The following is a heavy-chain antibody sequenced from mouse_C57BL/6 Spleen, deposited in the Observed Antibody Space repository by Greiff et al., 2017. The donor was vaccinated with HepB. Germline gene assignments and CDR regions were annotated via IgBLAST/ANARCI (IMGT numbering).Heavy chain of an antibody. D-gene: IGHD4-1*01. CDR2: IRNKANGYTT. J-gene: IGHJ3*01. V-gene: IGHV7-3*01. CDR1: GFTFTDYY. CDR3: ARQTGAWFAY. Sequence: DVKLVESGGGLVQPGGSLSLSCAASGFTFTDYYMSWVRQPPGKALEWLGFIRNKANGYTTEYSASVKGRFTISRDNSQSILYLQMNALRAEDSATYYCARQTGAWFAYWGQGTLVTVSA.